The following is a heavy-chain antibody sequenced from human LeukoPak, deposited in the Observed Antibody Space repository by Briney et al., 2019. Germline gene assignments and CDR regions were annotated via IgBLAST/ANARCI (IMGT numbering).Heavy chain of an antibody. CDR1: EFTFSSYG. CDR3: AKAPRYCSSTSCRDYYYMDV. V-gene: IGHV3-30*02. Sequence: PGGSLRLSCAASEFTFSSYGMHWVRQAPGKGLEWVALIRYDGSNKYYADSVKGRFTISRDNSKNTLSLQMNSLRAEDTAVYYCAKAPRYCSSTSCRDYYYMDVWGKGTTVTISS. D-gene: IGHD2-2*01. CDR2: IRYDGSNK. J-gene: IGHJ6*03.